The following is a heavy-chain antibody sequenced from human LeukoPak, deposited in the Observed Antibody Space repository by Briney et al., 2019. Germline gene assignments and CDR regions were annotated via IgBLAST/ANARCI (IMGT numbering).Heavy chain of an antibody. CDR1: GGSISGDY. D-gene: IGHD1-14*01. CDR2: IYYSGST. CDR3: ARDGPKGLRATNNRAFDI. V-gene: IGHV4-59*12. Sequence: NTSETLSLTCTVSGGSISGDYWSWIRQPPGKGLECIGYIYYSGSTNYNPSLKSRVTISVDTSKNQFSLKLSSVTAADTAVYYCARDGPKGLRATNNRAFDIWGQGTMVTVSS. J-gene: IGHJ3*02.